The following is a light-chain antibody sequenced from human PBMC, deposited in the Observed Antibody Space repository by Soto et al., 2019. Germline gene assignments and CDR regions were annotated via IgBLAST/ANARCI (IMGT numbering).Light chain of an antibody. CDR3: QQYNSYAWT. V-gene: IGKV1-5*03. J-gene: IGKJ1*01. Sequence: DIQMTQSPSTLSASVGDRVTITCRASQSISCWLAWYQQKPRKAPKLLIYKASSLESGVPSRFSGSGSGTEFTLTISSLQPDDFATYYCQQYNSYAWTFGQGTKVEIK. CDR2: KAS. CDR1: QSISCW.